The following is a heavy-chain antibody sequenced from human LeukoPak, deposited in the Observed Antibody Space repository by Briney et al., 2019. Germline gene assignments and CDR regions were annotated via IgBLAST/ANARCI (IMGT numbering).Heavy chain of an antibody. CDR3: ARAPSATIGCDY. CDR1: GYTFTGYY. CDR2: INPNSGGT. D-gene: IGHD3-10*01. V-gene: IGHV1-2*02. J-gene: IGHJ4*02. Sequence: HRASVKLSCKASGYTFTGYYMHWVRQAPGQGLEWMGWINPNSGGTNYAQKFQGRVTMTRDTSIGTAYMELSRLRSDDTAVYYCARAPSATIGCDYWGQGTLVTVSS.